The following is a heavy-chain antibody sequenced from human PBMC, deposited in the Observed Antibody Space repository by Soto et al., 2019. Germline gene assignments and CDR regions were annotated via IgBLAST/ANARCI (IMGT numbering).Heavy chain of an antibody. CDR3: AKPEVLRYFDYRYYFDY. V-gene: IGHV3-23*01. Sequence: GGSLRLSCAASGFTFSSYAMSWVRQAPGKGLEWASAISGSGGSTYYADSVKGRFTISRDNSKNTLYLQMNSLRAEDTAVYYCAKPEVLRYFDYRYYFDYWGQGTLVTVSS. J-gene: IGHJ4*02. CDR1: GFTFSSYA. D-gene: IGHD3-9*01. CDR2: ISGSGGST.